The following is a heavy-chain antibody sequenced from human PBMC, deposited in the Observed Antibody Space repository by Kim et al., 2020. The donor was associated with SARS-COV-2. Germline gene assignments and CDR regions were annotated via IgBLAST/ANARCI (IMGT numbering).Heavy chain of an antibody. CDR1: GYSISSGYY. Sequence: SETLSLTCTVSGYSISSGYYWGWIRQPPGKGLEWIGSIYHSGSTYYNPSLKSRVTISVDTSKNQFSLKLSSVTAADTAVYYCARDRRGCSSTSCYQHFDYWGQGTLVTVSS. CDR3: ARDRRGCSSTSCYQHFDY. CDR2: IYHSGST. V-gene: IGHV4-38-2*02. J-gene: IGHJ4*02. D-gene: IGHD2-2*01.